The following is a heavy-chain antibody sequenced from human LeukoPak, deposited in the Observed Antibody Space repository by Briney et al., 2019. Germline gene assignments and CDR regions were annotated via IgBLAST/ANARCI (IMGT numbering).Heavy chain of an antibody. Sequence: GASVKVSCKVSGYTLTELSMHWVRQAPGKGLEWMGGFDPEDGETIYAQKFQGRVTMTEDTSTDTAYMELSSLRSEDTAVYYCATWSGSYFEGDLDYWGQGTLVTVSS. J-gene: IGHJ4*02. V-gene: IGHV1-24*01. CDR2: FDPEDGET. CDR3: ATWSGSYFEGDLDY. D-gene: IGHD1-26*01. CDR1: GYTLTELS.